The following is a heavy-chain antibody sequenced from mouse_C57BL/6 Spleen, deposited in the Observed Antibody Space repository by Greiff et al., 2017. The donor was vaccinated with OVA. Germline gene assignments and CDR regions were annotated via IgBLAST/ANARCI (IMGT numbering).Heavy chain of an antibody. D-gene: IGHD2-4*01. J-gene: IGHJ2*01. V-gene: IGHV1-52*01. CDR2: IDPSDSET. CDR1: GYTFTSYW. CDR3: ARSKNYDYDSYYFDY. Sequence: QVQLQQPGAELVRPGSSVKLSCKASGYTFTSYWMHWVQQRPIQGLEWIGNIDPSDSETHYNQKFKDKATLTVDKSSSTAYMQLSSLTSEDSAVYYCARSKNYDYDSYYFDYWGQGTTLTVSS.